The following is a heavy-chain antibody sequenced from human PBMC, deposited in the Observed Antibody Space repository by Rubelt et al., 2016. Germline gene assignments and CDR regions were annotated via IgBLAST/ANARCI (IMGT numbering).Heavy chain of an antibody. CDR1: GGSISPYY. Sequence: QVRLQESGPGLVKPSETLSLTCTVSGGSISPYYWTWIRQPPGKGLEWIGYIYYSGSTNYNPSLRSRVTMSVDTSNNQFSLRRRALTAAETALYYCARAHYTTYDSPFDYWGQGILVTVSS. D-gene: IGHD5-12*01. CDR3: ARAHYTTYDSPFDY. J-gene: IGHJ4*02. CDR2: IYYSGST. V-gene: IGHV4-59*01.